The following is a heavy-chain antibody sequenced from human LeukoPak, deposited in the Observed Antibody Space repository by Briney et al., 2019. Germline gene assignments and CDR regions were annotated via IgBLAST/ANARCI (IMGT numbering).Heavy chain of an antibody. Sequence: SETLSLTCAVYGGSFSGYYWSWIRQPPGKGLEWIGEINHSGSTNYNPSLKSRVTISVDTSKNQFSLKLSSVTAADTAVYYCARERTPKHYYGSGNLDRYFDHWGQGTLVTVSS. CDR1: GGSFSGYY. D-gene: IGHD3-10*01. J-gene: IGHJ4*02. V-gene: IGHV4-34*01. CDR2: INHSGST. CDR3: ARERTPKHYYGSGNLDRYFDH.